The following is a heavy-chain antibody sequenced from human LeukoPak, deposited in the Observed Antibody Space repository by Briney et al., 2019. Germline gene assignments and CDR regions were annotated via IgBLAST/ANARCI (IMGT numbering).Heavy chain of an antibody. CDR2: ISYDGSNT. J-gene: IGHJ5*02. CDR3: AKERDSGDHWLDP. D-gene: IGHD2-15*01. CDR1: GFTFSSYG. Sequence: GRSLRLSCAASGFTFSSYGMHWVRQAPGKGLEWVAIISYDGSNTYYADSVKGRFTISRDNSKNTLYLQMNSLRAEDTAVYYCAKERDSGDHWLDPWGQGTKVTVSS. V-gene: IGHV3-30*18.